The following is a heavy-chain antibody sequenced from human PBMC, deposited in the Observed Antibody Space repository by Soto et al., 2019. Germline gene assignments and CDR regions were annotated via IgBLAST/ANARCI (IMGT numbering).Heavy chain of an antibody. Sequence: QVQLVQSGAEVEKPGASVKVSCKTSGYFFTSYYIHWVRQAPGQGLEWMGWINPNNGGTTSAQKFQGRVTMTSDTSINTAYMEITSLRSDDTALYYCAREVTYGGGSFSLGLWGQGTLVTVSS. CDR1: GYFFTSYY. CDR2: INPNNGGT. J-gene: IGHJ4*02. V-gene: IGHV1-2*02. D-gene: IGHD3-10*01. CDR3: AREVTYGGGSFSLGL.